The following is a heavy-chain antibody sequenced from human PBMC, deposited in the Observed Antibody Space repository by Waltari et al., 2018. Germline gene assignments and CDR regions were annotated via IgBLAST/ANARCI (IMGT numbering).Heavy chain of an antibody. CDR1: GFTFSSYG. Sequence: QVQLVESGGGVVQPGRSLRLSCAASGFTFSSYGMHWVRQAPGKGLEWGAVIGYDGSNKYYADSVKGRFTISRDNSKNTLYLQMNSLRAEDTAVYYCARTYAFEHIDYWGQGTLVTVSS. D-gene: IGHD3-16*01. CDR2: IGYDGSNK. V-gene: IGHV3-33*01. J-gene: IGHJ4*02. CDR3: ARTYAFEHIDY.